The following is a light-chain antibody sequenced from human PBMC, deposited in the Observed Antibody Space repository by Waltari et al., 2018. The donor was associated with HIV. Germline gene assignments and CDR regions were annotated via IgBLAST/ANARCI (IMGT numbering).Light chain of an antibody. Sequence: DIQMTQSPSSLSASVGDRVTITCRASQNIGNDLGWYQQRPGKAPQRLLYDIYKLSDGVPSRFSGSGFGTEFTLTIYSLQPEDLATYYGLHYNYDPWTFGQGTKVEI. CDR2: DIY. J-gene: IGKJ1*01. CDR3: LHYNYDPWT. V-gene: IGKV1-17*01. CDR1: QNIGND.